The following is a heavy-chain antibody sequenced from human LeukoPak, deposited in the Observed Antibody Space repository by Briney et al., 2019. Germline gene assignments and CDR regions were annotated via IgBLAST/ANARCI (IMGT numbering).Heavy chain of an antibody. Sequence: GGSLRLSCAASGFTFSSYWMSWVRQAPGMGLEWVANIKQDGSEKYYVDSVKGRFTISRDNTKNSLYLQMNSLRAEDTAVYYCASEGVVYYYGMDVWGQGTTVTVSS. CDR1: GFTFSSYW. V-gene: IGHV3-7*01. D-gene: IGHD3-10*01. CDR3: ASEGVVYYYGMDV. CDR2: IKQDGSEK. J-gene: IGHJ6*02.